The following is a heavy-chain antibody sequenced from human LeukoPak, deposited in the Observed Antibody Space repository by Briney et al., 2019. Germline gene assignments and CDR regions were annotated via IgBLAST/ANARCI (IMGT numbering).Heavy chain of an antibody. CDR2: MNPNSGNT. D-gene: IGHD6-13*01. CDR1: GYTFTSDN. J-gene: IGHJ4*02. CDR3: ARGYSSWDHYDY. Sequence: ASVKVCRKGSGYTFTSDNVKWVRQATGQGLGWMGWMNPNSGNTGYEPKFQGRVTITRNTSISTAYMELSSLRSEDTAVYYCARGYSSWDHYDYWGQGTLVTDSS. V-gene: IGHV1-8*03.